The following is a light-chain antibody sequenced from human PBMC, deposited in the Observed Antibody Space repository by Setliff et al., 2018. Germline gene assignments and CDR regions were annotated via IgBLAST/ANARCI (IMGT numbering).Light chain of an antibody. CDR3: SSYTSSSTLYV. CDR1: SSDVGGYDY. J-gene: IGLJ1*01. V-gene: IGLV2-14*03. CDR2: DVS. Sequence: QSALAQPASVSGSPGQSITISCTGTSSDVGGYDYVSWYQQHPGKAPKFMIYDVSYRPSGVSNRSSGSKSGNTASLTISGLQAEDEADYYCSSYTSSSTLYVFGTGTKVTVL.